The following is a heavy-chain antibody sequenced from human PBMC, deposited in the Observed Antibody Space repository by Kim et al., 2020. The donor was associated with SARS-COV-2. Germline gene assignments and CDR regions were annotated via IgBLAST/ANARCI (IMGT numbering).Heavy chain of an antibody. CDR1: GGSISSYY. CDR3: ARAGRITIFGVVGWFDP. Sequence: SETLSLTCTVSGGSISSYYWSWIRQPPGKGLEWIGYIYYSGSTNYNPSLKSRVTISVDTSKNQFSLKLSSVTAADTAVDYCARAGRITIFGVVGWFDPWG. D-gene: IGHD3-3*01. CDR2: IYYSGST. J-gene: IGHJ5*02. V-gene: IGHV4-59*01.